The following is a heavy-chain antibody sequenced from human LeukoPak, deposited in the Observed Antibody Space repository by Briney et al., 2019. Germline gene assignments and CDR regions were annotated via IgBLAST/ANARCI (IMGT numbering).Heavy chain of an antibody. D-gene: IGHD3-16*02. CDR1: GFTFSSYE. CDR2: ISSGGSNI. CDR3: AGFRYYDNVWGSYRYMDNY. Sequence: GGSLRLSCAASGFTFSSYEMNWVRQAPGKGLEWVSYISSGGSNIYYADSVKGRFTISRDNAKNSLYLQMNSLRAEDTAVYYCAGFRYYDNVWGSYRYMDNYWGQGTLVTVSS. V-gene: IGHV3-48*03. J-gene: IGHJ4*02.